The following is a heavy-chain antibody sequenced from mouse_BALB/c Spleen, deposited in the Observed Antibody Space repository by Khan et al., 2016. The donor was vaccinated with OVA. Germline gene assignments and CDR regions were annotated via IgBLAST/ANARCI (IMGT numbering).Heavy chain of an antibody. CDR3: ARRNYFGYTFAY. CDR2: ISPGSGDT. Sequence: QVQLQQSGAELARPGASVKLSCTASGYTFTDYYINWVKQRTGQGLEWIGEISPGSGDTYYNDRFMGKATLTADKSSSTAYMQLSSLTSEASAVYFCARRNYFGYTFAYWGQGTLVTVSA. CDR1: GYTFTDYY. J-gene: IGHJ3*01. D-gene: IGHD1-2*01. V-gene: IGHV1-77*01.